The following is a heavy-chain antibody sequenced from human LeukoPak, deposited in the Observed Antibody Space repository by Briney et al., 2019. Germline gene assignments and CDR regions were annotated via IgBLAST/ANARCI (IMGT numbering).Heavy chain of an antibody. D-gene: IGHD3-16*01. Sequence: GRSLRLSCAASGFTSSSYSTHGVRPAPGKGLERVAVISYEGSNKINADSVKGRFTISRDNSKNTLYLQMNSLRAEDTAVYYCAKDTLPVYDYVGGGSTGYFDYWGQGTLVTVSS. J-gene: IGHJ4*02. CDR1: GFTSSSYS. V-gene: IGHV3-30*18. CDR2: ISYEGSNK. CDR3: AKDTLPVYDYVGGGSTGYFDY.